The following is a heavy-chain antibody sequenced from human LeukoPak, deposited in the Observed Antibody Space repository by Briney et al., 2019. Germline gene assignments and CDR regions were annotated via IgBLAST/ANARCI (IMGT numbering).Heavy chain of an antibody. D-gene: IGHD1-26*01. J-gene: IGHJ4*02. CDR3: ASRIVGATHFDY. Sequence: SETLSLTCTVSGGSVSSGSYYWSWIRQPPGKGLEWIGYIYHSGSTYYNPSLKSRVTISVDRSKNQFSLKLSSVTAADTAVYYCASRIVGATHFDYWGQGTLVTVSS. V-gene: IGHV4-30-2*01. CDR2: IYHSGST. CDR1: GGSVSSGSYY.